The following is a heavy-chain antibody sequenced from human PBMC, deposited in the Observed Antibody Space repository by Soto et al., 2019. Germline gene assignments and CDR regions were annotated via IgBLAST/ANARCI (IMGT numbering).Heavy chain of an antibody. CDR2: IYPGDSDT. D-gene: IGHD6-19*01. CDR1: GYSFTSYW. CDR3: ARQQWPEPRSFGGMDV. V-gene: IGHV5-51*01. Sequence: PGESLKISCKGSGYSFTSYWIGWVRQMPGKGLEWMGIIYPGDSDTRYSPSFQGQVTISADKSISTAYLQWSSLKASDTAMYYCARQQWPEPRSFGGMDVWGQGTTVTVSS. J-gene: IGHJ6*02.